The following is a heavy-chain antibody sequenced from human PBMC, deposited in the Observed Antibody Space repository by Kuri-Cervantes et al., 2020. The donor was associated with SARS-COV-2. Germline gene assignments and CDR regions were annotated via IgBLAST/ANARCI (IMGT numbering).Heavy chain of an antibody. D-gene: IGHD6-19*01. CDR3: ARRAGVHSSHHFDY. CDR1: GYRFTGYW. Sequence: GESLKISCQASGYRFTGYWIGWVRQMPGKGLEWMGIIYPGDSDTRYSPSFQGQVTISADKSISTAYLQWSSLKASDTAMYYCARRAGVHSSHHFDYWGQGTLVTVSS. CDR2: IYPGDSDT. J-gene: IGHJ4*02. V-gene: IGHV5-51*01.